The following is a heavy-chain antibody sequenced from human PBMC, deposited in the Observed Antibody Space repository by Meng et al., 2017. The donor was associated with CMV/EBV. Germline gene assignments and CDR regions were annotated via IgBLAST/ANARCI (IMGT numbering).Heavy chain of an antibody. CDR3: ARVSRGGDYKCLGY. D-gene: IGHD4-17*01. J-gene: IGHJ4*02. Sequence: GESLKISCAASGFTFSSYAMSWVRQAPGKGLEWVSAISGSGGSTYYADSVKGRFTISRDNSKSTLYLQMNSLRAEDTAVYYCARVSRGGDYKCLGYWGQGTLVTVSS. V-gene: IGHV3-23*01. CDR1: GFTFSSYA. CDR2: ISGSGGST.